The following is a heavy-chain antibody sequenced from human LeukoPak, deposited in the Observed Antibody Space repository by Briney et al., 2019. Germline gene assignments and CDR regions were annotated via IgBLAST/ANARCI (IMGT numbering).Heavy chain of an antibody. Sequence: PSETLSLICTVSGGSISSGSYYWSWIRQPAGKGLEWIGRIYTSGSTNYNPSLKSRVTISVDTSKNQFSLKLSSVTAADTAVYYCARDVPGWFDPWGQGTLVTVSS. J-gene: IGHJ5*02. CDR2: IYTSGST. CDR3: ARDVPGWFDP. V-gene: IGHV4-61*02. CDR1: GGSISSGSYY.